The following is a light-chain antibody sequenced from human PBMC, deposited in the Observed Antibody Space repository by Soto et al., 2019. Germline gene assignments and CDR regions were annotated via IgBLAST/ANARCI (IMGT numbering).Light chain of an antibody. CDR2: SAS. CDR1: QTVTDY. J-gene: IGKJ1*01. CDR3: HQTYSTPQT. Sequence: DIQMTHSPSSLSAYVGDRVTITCRAGQTVTDYLNWYHHKPGKAPKLLIYSASTLQSGVPSRFSGSGSGTDFTLTITSLQPEDFGTYYCHQTYSTPQTFGQGTKVDIK. V-gene: IGKV1-39*01.